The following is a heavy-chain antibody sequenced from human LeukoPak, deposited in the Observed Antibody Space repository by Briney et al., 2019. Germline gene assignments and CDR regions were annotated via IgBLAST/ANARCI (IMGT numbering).Heavy chain of an antibody. J-gene: IGHJ4*02. CDR2: IYYSGST. Sequence: SETLSLTCTVSGGSISSGGYYWSWIRQHPGKGLEWIGYIYYSGSTYYNPSLKSRVTISVDTSKNQFSLELSSVTAADTAVYYCARGYCSGGSCYSTSRAYYFDYWGQGTLVTVSS. CDR1: GGSISSGGYY. V-gene: IGHV4-31*03. D-gene: IGHD2-15*01. CDR3: ARGYCSGGSCYSTSRAYYFDY.